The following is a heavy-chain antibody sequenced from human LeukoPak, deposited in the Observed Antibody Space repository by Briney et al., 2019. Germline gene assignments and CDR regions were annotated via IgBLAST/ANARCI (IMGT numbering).Heavy chain of an antibody. D-gene: IGHD2-2*01. J-gene: IGHJ4*02. Sequence: SETLSLTCTVSGGSISSSSYSWGWVRQPPGKGLEGIGSIYYSGSTYYNPSLKSRVTISVDTSENQFSLKLSSVTAADTAVYYCARGVRSSTSCPCFDYWGQGTLVTVSA. CDR3: ARGVRSSTSCPCFDY. CDR1: GGSISSSSYS. CDR2: IYYSGST. V-gene: IGHV4-39*07.